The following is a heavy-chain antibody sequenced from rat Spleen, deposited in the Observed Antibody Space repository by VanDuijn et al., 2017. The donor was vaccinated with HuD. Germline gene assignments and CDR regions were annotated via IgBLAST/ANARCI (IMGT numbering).Heavy chain of an antibody. CDR3: ARAGYLRDWYFDF. D-gene: IGHD2-2*01. J-gene: IGHJ1*01. CDR2: ISYEGSGT. Sequence: EVQLVESGGGLVQPGRSLKVSCVASGFTFNNNWMTWIRQAPGKGLDWVASISYEGSGTYYGDSVKGRFTISRDNAKSTLSLQMNSLRSEDTATYYCARAGYLRDWYFDFWGPGTMVTVSS. CDR1: GFTFNNNW. V-gene: IGHV5-31*01.